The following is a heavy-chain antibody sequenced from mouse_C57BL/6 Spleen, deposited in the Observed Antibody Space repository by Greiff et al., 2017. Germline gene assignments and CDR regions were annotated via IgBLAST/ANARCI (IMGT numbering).Heavy chain of an antibody. CDR3: ARFASTTVVATPNFDD. V-gene: IGHV1-81*01. CDR1: GYTFTSYG. CDR2: IYPRSGNT. D-gene: IGHD1-1*01. J-gene: IGHJ2*01. Sequence: VQLQQSGAELARPGASVKLSCKASGYTFTSYGISWVKQRTGQGLEWIGEIYPRSGNTYYNEKFKGKATLTADKSSSTAYMELRSLTSEDSAVYFCARFASTTVVATPNFDDWGQGTTLTVSS.